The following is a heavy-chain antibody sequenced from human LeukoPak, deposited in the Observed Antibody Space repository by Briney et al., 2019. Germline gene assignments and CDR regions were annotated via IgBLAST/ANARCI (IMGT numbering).Heavy chain of an antibody. CDR1: GGSLSSYY. CDR2: IYYSGST. V-gene: IGHV4-59*08. J-gene: IGHJ4*02. CDR3: ARAYYDSSGYYWKFDY. Sequence: PSETLSLTCTVSGGSLSSYYWSWIRQPPGKGLEWIGYIYYSGSTNYNPSLKSRVTISVDTSKNQFSLKLSSVTAADTAVYYCARAYYDSSGYYWKFDYWGQGTLVTVSS. D-gene: IGHD3-22*01.